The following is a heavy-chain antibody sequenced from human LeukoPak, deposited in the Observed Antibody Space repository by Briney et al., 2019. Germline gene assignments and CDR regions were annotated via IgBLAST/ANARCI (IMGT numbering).Heavy chain of an antibody. Sequence: SETLSLTCAVSGGSISSSYWWSWIRQPPGKGLEWIGEINHSGSTNYNPSLKSRVTISVDTSKNQFSLKLSSVTAADTAVYYCARNRYGWFDPWGQGTLVTVSS. J-gene: IGHJ5*02. CDR3: ARNRYGWFDP. CDR1: GGSISSSYW. V-gene: IGHV4-4*02. D-gene: IGHD1-14*01. CDR2: INHSGST.